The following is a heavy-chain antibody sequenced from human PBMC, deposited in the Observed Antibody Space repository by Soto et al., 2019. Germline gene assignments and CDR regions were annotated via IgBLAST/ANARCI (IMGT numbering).Heavy chain of an antibody. CDR2: ISGSADNT. Sequence: GGSLRLSCAASGFMFSSYAMSWVRQAPGKGLEWVSAISGSADNTYYADSVKGRFTISRDNSKNTLYLQMNSLRAEDTALYYCAKDPYASGAYGWFDPWGQGTLVTVSS. D-gene: IGHD3-10*01. V-gene: IGHV3-23*01. J-gene: IGHJ5*02. CDR1: GFMFSSYA. CDR3: AKDPYASGAYGWFDP.